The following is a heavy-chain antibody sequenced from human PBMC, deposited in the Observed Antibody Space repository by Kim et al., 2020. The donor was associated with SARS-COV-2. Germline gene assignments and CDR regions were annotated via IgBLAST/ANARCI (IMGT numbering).Heavy chain of an antibody. CDR3: ARDLLSEIQNYDYVWGSYRYIHYGMDV. CDR2: ISSSSSYT. CDR1: GFTFSDYY. Sequence: GGSLRLSCAASGFTFSDYYMSWIRQAPGKGLEWVSYISSSSSYTNYADSVKGRFTISRDNAKNSLYLQMNSLRAEDTAVYYCARDLLSEIQNYDYVWGSYRYIHYGMDVWGQGTTVTVSS. D-gene: IGHD3-16*02. V-gene: IGHV3-11*05. J-gene: IGHJ6*02.